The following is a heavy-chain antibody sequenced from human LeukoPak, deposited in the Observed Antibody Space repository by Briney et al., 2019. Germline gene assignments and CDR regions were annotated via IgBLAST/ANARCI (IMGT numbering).Heavy chain of an antibody. CDR3: ARRPTASAERGMDV. Sequence: GGSLRLSCTASGFTFSRHWMHWVRQAPEKGLEWVSRISNDGKNIAYADSVKDQFTISRDNAKNTLYLEINSLGTEDTAVYYCARRPTASAERGMDVWGHGTTVIVSS. J-gene: IGHJ6*02. CDR2: ISNDGKNI. D-gene: IGHD6-25*01. V-gene: IGHV3-74*01. CDR1: GFTFSRHW.